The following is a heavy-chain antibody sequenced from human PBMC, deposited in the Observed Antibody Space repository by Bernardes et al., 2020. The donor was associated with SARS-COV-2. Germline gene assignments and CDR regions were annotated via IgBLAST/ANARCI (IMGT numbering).Heavy chain of an antibody. CDR3: ARALISDCSGGSCYPDYGDYFDY. Sequence: ASVKVSCKTSGYTFTAYVIIWVRQAPGQGLESMGWISAYNGYTNYAQKFQGRVTMTTDTSTSTAYMELRSLRSDDTAVYYCARALISDCSGGSCYPDYGDYFDYWGQGTPLTVSS. CDR1: GYTFTAYV. V-gene: IGHV1-18*01. D-gene: IGHD2-15*01. J-gene: IGHJ4*02. CDR2: ISAYNGYT.